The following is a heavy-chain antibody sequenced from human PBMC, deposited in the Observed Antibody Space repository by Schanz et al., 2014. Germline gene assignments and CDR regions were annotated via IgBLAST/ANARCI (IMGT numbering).Heavy chain of an antibody. CDR1: GYTFNNYTYV. CDR3: ARGPLGTSP. D-gene: IGHD5-12*01. CDR2: ISAYNGNT. Sequence: QVHLVQSGAEVKKPGASVKVSCKASGYTFNNYTYVMIWVRQAPGQGLEWMGWISAYNGNTNYAQKLQGRVTMTADTSTSTAYMDLRSLRSDDTAVYYCARGPLGTSPWGQGTLVTVSS. J-gene: IGHJ5*02. V-gene: IGHV1-18*01.